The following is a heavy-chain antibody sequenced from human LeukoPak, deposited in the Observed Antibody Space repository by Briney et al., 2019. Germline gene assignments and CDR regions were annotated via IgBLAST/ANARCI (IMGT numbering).Heavy chain of an antibody. V-gene: IGHV1-46*01. CDR3: ARDSALRYGSGTPSRGNGFDI. J-gene: IGHJ3*02. CDR1: GYTFTSYY. Sequence: ASVKVSCKASGYTFTSYYIHWVRQAPGQGLEWMGIINPSGGSTSYAQNFQGRVTMTRDMSTSTVYMELSSLRSEDTAVYYCARDSALRYGSGTPSRGNGFDIWGQGTVVTVSS. D-gene: IGHD3-10*01. CDR2: INPSGGST.